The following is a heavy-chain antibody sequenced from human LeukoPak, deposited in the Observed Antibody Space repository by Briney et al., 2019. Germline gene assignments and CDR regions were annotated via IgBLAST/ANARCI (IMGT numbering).Heavy chain of an antibody. Sequence: GGSLRLSCAVSGFTFSNFWMSWVRQAPGRGLEWVANKHPEGNEKYHVESVKGRFTISRDKTKNLLFLQMNGLRVEDTAVYYCARGDDFSGDHWGQGTLVTVSS. V-gene: IGHV3-7*04. CDR3: ARGDDFSGDH. CDR1: GFTFSNFW. CDR2: KHPEGNEK. D-gene: IGHD1-1*01. J-gene: IGHJ4*02.